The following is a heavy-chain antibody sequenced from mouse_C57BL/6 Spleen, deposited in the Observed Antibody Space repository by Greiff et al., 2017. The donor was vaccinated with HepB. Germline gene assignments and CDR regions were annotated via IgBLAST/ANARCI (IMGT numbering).Heavy chain of an antibody. CDR1: GYTFTSYW. CDR2: IYPSDSET. J-gene: IGHJ2*01. CDR3: ASEGDSGYFDY. V-gene: IGHV1-61*01. D-gene: IGHD3-1*01. Sequence: QVQLQQPGAELVRPGSSVKLSCKASGYTFTSYWMDWVKQRPGQGLEWIGNIYPSDSETHYNQKFKDKATLTVDKSSSTAYMQLSSLTSEDSAVYYCASEGDSGYFDYWGQGTTLTVSS.